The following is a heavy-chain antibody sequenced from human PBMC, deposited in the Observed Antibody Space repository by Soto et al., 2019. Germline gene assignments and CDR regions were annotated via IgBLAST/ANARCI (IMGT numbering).Heavy chain of an antibody. CDR1: GFTFDDYA. J-gene: IGHJ4*02. CDR2: ISWNSGSI. D-gene: IGHD3-10*01. V-gene: IGHV3-9*01. CDR3: ARALSAYMVRGVTYFDY. Sequence: EVQLVESGGGLVQPGRSLRLSCAASGFTFDDYAMHWVRQAPGKGLEWVSGISWNSGSIGYADSVKGRFTISRDNAKNSLYLQMNSLRAEDTAVYYCARALSAYMVRGVTYFDYWGQGTLVTVSS.